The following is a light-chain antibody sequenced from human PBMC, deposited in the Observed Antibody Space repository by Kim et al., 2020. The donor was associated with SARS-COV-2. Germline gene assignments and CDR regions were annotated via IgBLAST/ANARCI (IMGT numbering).Light chain of an antibody. CDR1: SSNIGNNY. V-gene: IGLV1-51*01. CDR3: GTWDSSLSAWV. CDR2: DNN. J-gene: IGLJ3*02. Sequence: GQKVTISCSGSSSNIGNNYVSWYQQLPGTAPKLLIYDNNKRPSGIPDRFSGPKSGTSATLGITGLQTGDEADYYCGTWDSSLSAWVFGGGTKVTVL.